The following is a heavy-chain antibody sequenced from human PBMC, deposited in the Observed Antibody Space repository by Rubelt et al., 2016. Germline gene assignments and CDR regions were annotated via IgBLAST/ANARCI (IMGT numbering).Heavy chain of an antibody. J-gene: IGHJ3*01. CDR3: ARGSWFRGAFDL. CDR2: ISAYSGNA. CDR1: TFTNYG. Sequence: TFTNYGISWVRQAPGQGLEWMGWISAYSGNANYAQKLQGRVTMTTDTSTSTAYLELRSLRSDDTAVYYCARGSWFRGAFDLWGQGTMVTVSS. V-gene: IGHV1-18*01. D-gene: IGHD6-13*01.